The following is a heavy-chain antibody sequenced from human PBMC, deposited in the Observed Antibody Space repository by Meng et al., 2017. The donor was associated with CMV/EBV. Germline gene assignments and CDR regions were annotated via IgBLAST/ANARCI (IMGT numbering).Heavy chain of an antibody. CDR2: IYYSGST. CDR1: GGSISSYY. CDR3: ARDRDYYDSSGPY. D-gene: IGHD3-22*01. J-gene: IGHJ4*02. Sequence: SETLSLTCTVSGGSISSYYWSWIRQPPGKGLEWIGYIYYSGSTNYNPSLKSRVTISVDTSKNQFSLKLSSVTAADTAVYYCARDRDYYDSSGPYWGQGTLVTVSS. V-gene: IGHV4-59*01.